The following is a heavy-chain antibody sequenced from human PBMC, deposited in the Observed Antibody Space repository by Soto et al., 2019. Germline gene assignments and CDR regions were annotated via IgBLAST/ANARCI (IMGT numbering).Heavy chain of an antibody. CDR2: IYYSGST. V-gene: IGHV4-59*01. CDR3: ARSGSFTLAACPFWFDY. CDR1: GGSISSYY. Sequence: SETLSLTCTVSGGSISSYYWSWIRQPPGEGLEWIGYIYYSGSTNYNPSLKSRVTISVDTSKNQFSLKLSSVTAADTAVYYCARSGSFTLAACPFWFDYWGQGTLVTVSS. D-gene: IGHD2-15*01. J-gene: IGHJ4*02.